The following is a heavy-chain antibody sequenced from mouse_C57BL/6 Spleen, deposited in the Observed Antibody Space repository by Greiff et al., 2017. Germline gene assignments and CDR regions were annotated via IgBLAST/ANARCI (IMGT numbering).Heavy chain of an antibody. J-gene: IGHJ4*01. CDR3: ARGEVCNYVKYAMDY. V-gene: IGHV1-81*01. D-gene: IGHD2-1*01. CDR2: IYPRSGNT. Sequence: QVQLQQSGAELARPGASVKLSCKASGYTFTSYGISWVKQRTGQGLEWIGEIYPRSGNTYYNEKFKGKATLTADKSSSTAYMELRSLTSEDSAVYFCARGEVCNYVKYAMDYWGQGTSVTVSS. CDR1: GYTFTSYG.